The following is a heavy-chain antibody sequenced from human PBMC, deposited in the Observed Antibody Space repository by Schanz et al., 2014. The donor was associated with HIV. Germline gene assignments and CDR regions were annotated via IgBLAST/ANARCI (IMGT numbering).Heavy chain of an antibody. V-gene: IGHV3-9*01. D-gene: IGHD2-21*01. J-gene: IGHJ4*02. CDR3: AAGLIRYFFDY. Sequence: EVQLVESGGGLVQPGRSLRLSCAASGFSFDDYATHWVRQAPGKGLEWVSVVYIGDSTFYANSVKGRFTISRDDSKNTLYLQMNSLRAEDTAMYYCAAGLIRYFFDYWGQGTLVTVSS. CDR1: GFSFDDYA. CDR2: VYIGDST.